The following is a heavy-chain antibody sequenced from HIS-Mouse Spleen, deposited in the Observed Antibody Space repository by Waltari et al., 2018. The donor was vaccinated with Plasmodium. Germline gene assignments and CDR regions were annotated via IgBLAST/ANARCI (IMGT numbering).Heavy chain of an antibody. J-gene: IGHJ2*01. V-gene: IGHV3-21*01. D-gene: IGHD3-9*01. Sequence: EVQLVESGGGLVKPGGSVRLPCAASGFTFSSYRLNRVRQAPGKGLEWVSSISSSSSYIYYADSVKGRFTISRDNAKNSLYLQMNSLRAEDTAVYYCAREDILTGYYNDYWYFDLWGRGTLVTVSS. CDR1: GFTFSSYR. CDR3: AREDILTGYYNDYWYFDL. CDR2: ISSSSSYI.